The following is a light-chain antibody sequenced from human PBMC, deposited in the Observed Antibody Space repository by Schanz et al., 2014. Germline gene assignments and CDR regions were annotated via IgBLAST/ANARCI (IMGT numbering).Light chain of an antibody. CDR1: QSVGNS. V-gene: IGKV3-11*01. CDR3: QHYSMSPL. CDR2: DAS. Sequence: DIVLTQSPATLSLSPGERATLSCRASQSVGNSLAWYQQKRGQAPRLLIYDASNRATGIPARFIGSGSGTDFTLTISRLEPEDFAVYYCQHYSMSPLFGQGTKVEIK. J-gene: IGKJ1*01.